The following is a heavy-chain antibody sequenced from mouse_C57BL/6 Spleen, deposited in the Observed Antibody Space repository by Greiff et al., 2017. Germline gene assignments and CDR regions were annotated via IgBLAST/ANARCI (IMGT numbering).Heavy chain of an antibody. J-gene: IGHJ3*01. CDR1: GYTFTDYN. CDR3: ATRGAGAY. Sequence: EVQLQQSGPELVKPGASVKIPCKASGYTFTDYNMDWVKQSHGKSLEWIGDINPNNGGTIYNQKFKGKATLTVDKSSSTAYMELRSLTAEDTAVYYCATRGAGAYWGQGTLVTVSA. D-gene: IGHD3-1*01. V-gene: IGHV1-18*01. CDR2: INPNNGGT.